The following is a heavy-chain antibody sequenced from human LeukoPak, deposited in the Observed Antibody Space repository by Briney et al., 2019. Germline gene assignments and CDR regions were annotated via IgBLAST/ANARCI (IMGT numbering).Heavy chain of an antibody. CDR2: AYYSGST. J-gene: IGHJ5*02. V-gene: IGHV4-59*08. D-gene: IGHD6-19*01. CDR3: ARNSAVATSRSWFDP. CDR1: DGSISNYY. Sequence: SETLSLTCSVFDGSISNYYWSWIRQPPGKGLEWIGYAYYSGSTTYNPSLESRVTISVDTSKNQFSLKLTAVTAADTAVYYCARNSAVATSRSWFDPWGQGTLVTVSS.